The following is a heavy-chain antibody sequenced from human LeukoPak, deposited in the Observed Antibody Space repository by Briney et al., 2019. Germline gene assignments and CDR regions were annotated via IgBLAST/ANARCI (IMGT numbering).Heavy chain of an antibody. D-gene: IGHD6-13*01. CDR1: GGTFSSYA. Sequence: SVKVPCKASGGTFSSYAISWVRQAPGQGLEWMGGIIPIFGTANYAQKFQGRVTITADESTSTAYMELSSLRSEDTAVYYCAREARIAAAGPPDWFDPWGQGTLVTVSS. V-gene: IGHV1-69*01. J-gene: IGHJ5*02. CDR3: AREARIAAAGPPDWFDP. CDR2: IIPIFGTA.